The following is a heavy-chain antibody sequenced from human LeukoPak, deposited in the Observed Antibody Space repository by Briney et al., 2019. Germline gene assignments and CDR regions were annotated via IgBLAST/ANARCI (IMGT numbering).Heavy chain of an antibody. CDR3: VRPRVAAANCFDP. Sequence: GGSLRLSCAASGFTFSDYWMHWVRQGPGKGLVWVSRINSDGSSTNYADSVKGRFTISRDNAKNTLYLQMNGLRAEDTAVYYCVRPRVAAANCFDPWGQGTLVTVSS. CDR2: INSDGSST. J-gene: IGHJ5*02. V-gene: IGHV3-74*01. CDR1: GFTFSDYW. D-gene: IGHD2-2*01.